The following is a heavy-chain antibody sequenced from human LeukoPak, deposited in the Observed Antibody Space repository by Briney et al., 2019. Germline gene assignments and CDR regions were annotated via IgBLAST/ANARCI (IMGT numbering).Heavy chain of an antibody. CDR2: ITPVINTA. V-gene: IGHV1-69*08. D-gene: IGHD1-26*01. CDR3: ARVNLRGSNYNWFDP. J-gene: IGHJ5*02. CDR1: GGTFLSHT. Sequence: WASVKVSCKTSGGTFLSHTFSWVRQAPGPGLEWMGKITPVINTANYAQTFQGRVSIYADKSTTTVYMDLSGLRPDDTAVYYCARVNLRGSNYNWFDPWGQGTLVTVAS.